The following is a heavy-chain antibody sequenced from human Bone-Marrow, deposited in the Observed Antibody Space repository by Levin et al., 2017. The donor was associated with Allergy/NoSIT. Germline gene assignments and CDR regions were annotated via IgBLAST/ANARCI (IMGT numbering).Heavy chain of an antibody. CDR3: ARDSPDWNGLVDY. Sequence: PSETLSLTCTVSGGSISDYYWNWIRQPAGKGLEWIGRIYISGSTNYNPSLKSRVTMSVDTSRNQFSLKLSSVTAADTAVYFCARDSPDWNGLVDYWGQGTLVTVSS. D-gene: IGHD1-1*01. CDR2: IYISGST. CDR1: GGSISDYY. V-gene: IGHV4-4*07. J-gene: IGHJ4*02.